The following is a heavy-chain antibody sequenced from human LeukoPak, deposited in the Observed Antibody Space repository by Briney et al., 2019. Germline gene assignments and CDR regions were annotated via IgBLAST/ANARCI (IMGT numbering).Heavy chain of an antibody. CDR2: IYAGDST. Sequence: TGGSLRLSCAASGFTVSSSYISWVRQAPGKGLEWVSVIYAGDSTYYADSVKGRFIISRDNSKNTVYLQMDSLRAEDTAVYYCARSYTHYDFWSGYTYQNYFDPWGRGTLVTVSS. J-gene: IGHJ5*02. CDR3: ARSYTHYDFWSGYTYQNYFDP. V-gene: IGHV3-53*01. D-gene: IGHD3-3*01. CDR1: GFTVSSSY.